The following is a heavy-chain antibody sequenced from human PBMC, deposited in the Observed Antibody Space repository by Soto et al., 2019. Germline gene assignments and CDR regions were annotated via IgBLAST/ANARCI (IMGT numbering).Heavy chain of an antibody. CDR1: GYTFTSYA. CDR3: ARVPTPHGYYDSSGYYSNWFDP. Sequence: GASVKVSCKASGYTFTSYAMHWVRQAPGQRLEWMGWINAGNGNTKYSQKFQGRVTITRDTSASTAYMELSSLRSEDTAVYYCARVPTPHGYYDSSGYYSNWFDPWGQGTLVTVSS. CDR2: INAGNGNT. V-gene: IGHV1-3*01. D-gene: IGHD3-22*01. J-gene: IGHJ5*02.